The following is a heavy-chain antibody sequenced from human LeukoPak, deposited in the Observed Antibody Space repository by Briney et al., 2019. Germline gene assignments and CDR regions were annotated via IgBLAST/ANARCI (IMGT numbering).Heavy chain of an antibody. CDR1: GGTFSSYA. CDR2: IIPIFGTA. Sequence: GASVKVSCKASGGTFSSYAISWVRQAPGQGLEWMGRIIPIFGTANYAQKFQGRVTITTDESTSTAYMELSSLRSEDTAVYYCAREAGVGATVCWGQGTLVTVSS. V-gene: IGHV1-69*05. J-gene: IGHJ4*02. CDR3: AREAGVGATVC. D-gene: IGHD1-26*01.